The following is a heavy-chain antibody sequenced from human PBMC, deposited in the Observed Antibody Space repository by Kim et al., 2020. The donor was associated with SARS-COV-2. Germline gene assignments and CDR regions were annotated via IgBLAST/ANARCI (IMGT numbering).Heavy chain of an antibody. CDR3: AREGGGGDLFP. CDR1: GGSISSYY. CDR2: IYYSGST. V-gene: IGHV4-59*13. J-gene: IGHJ5*02. Sequence: SETLSLTCTVSGGSISSYYWSWIRQPPGKGLEWIGYIYYSGSTNYNPSLKSRVTISVDTSKNQFSLKLSSVTAADTAVYYCAREGGGGDLFPWGQGTLVTVSS. D-gene: IGHD2-21*02.